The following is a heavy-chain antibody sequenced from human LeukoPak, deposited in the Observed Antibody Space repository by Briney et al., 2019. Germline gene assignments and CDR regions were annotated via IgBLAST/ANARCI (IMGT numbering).Heavy chain of an antibody. CDR2: IDNNENT. CDR3: ARAEPLDIVVVPATDWFDP. J-gene: IGHJ5*02. Sequence: SETLSLTCTVSGDSISSGGYYWSWIRQHPGKGLEWIGYIDNNENTYYNPTLKSRLTISVDTSKNQFSLKLSSVTAADTAVYYCARAEPLDIVVVPATDWFDPWGQGTLVTVSS. CDR1: GDSISSGGYY. V-gene: IGHV4-31*03. D-gene: IGHD2-2*03.